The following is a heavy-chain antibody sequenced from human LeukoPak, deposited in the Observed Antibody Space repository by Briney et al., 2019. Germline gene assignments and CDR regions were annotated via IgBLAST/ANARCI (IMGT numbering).Heavy chain of an antibody. CDR1: GYSFTSYW. CDR2: IYPGDYDT. CDR3: ARYDSSGYYLDY. Sequence: GESLKICRKGSGYSFTSYWIGWVRQMPGKGLDWMGIIYPGDYDTRYSPSFQGQVTITADKSISTAYLQWSSLKAADTAMYYCARYDSSGYYLDYWGQGTLVTVSS. J-gene: IGHJ4*02. D-gene: IGHD3-22*01. V-gene: IGHV5-51*01.